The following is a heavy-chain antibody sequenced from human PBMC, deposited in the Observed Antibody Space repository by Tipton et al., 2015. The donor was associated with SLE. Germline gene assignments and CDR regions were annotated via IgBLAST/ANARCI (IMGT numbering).Heavy chain of an antibody. D-gene: IGHD1-14*01. CDR2: IYYSGST. CDR3: ARPGHDIDWYFDL. CDR1: GGSISSHY. J-gene: IGHJ2*01. V-gene: IGHV4-59*08. Sequence: TLSLTCTVSGGSISSHYWSWLRQPPGKGLEWIGYIYYSGSTNYNPSLKSRVTISVDTSKNQFSLKLSSVTAADTAVYYCARPGHDIDWYFDLWGRGTLVTVSS.